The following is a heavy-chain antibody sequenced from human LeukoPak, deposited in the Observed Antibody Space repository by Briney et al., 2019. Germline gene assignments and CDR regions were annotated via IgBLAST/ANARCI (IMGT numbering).Heavy chain of an antibody. CDR3: VSLRVSTVRDSFDL. D-gene: IGHD3-10*01. J-gene: IGHJ3*01. CDR2: IKKDGSVK. Sequence: PGGSLRLSCAASGFALDIYWMTWVRQAPGKGLEWVGNIKKDGSVKQYADAVRGRFTVSRDNSKNSLYLQMNSLRADDTAVYYCVSLRVSTVRDSFDLWGQGTMVTVSS. CDR1: GFALDIYW. V-gene: IGHV3-7*01.